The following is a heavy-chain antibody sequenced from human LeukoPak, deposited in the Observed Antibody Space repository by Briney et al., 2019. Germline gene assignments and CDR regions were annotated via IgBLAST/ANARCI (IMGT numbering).Heavy chain of an antibody. V-gene: IGHV1-69*05. J-gene: IGHJ6*03. Sequence: SVKVSCKASGGTFSSYAISWVRQAPGQGLEWMGGIIPIFGTANYAQKFQGRVTITTDESTSTAYMELSSLRSEDTAVYYCARVGPPERLWFGELLSNYYYMDVWGKGTTVTVSS. CDR2: IIPIFGTA. D-gene: IGHD3-10*01. CDR3: ARVGPPERLWFGELLSNYYYMDV. CDR1: GGTFSSYA.